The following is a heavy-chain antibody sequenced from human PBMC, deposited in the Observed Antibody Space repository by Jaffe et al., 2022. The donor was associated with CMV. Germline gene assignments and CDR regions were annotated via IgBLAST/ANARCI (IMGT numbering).Heavy chain of an antibody. CDR2: IYYSGST. V-gene: IGHV4-39*01. J-gene: IGHJ4*02. Sequence: QVQLQESGPGLVKPSETLSLTCTVSGGSIISSDYYWGWIRQPPGKGLEWVGTIYYSGSTYYHPSLNGRLAMSVDTSRNQFSLKLSSVSAADTAVYFCARTRVYPTTAGNNYFFDTWGQGTLVTVSS. D-gene: IGHD4-4*01. CDR3: ARTRVYPTTAGNNYFFDT. CDR1: GGSIISSDYY.